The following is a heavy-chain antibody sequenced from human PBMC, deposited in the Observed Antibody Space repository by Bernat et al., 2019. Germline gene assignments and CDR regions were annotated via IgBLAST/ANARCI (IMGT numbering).Heavy chain of an antibody. CDR3: ARARYYYGSGTLLP. V-gene: IGHV4-34*01. D-gene: IGHD3-10*01. CDR2: INHSGST. CDR1: GGSFSGYY. J-gene: IGHJ5*02. Sequence: QVQLQQWGAGLLKPSKTLSLTCAVYGGSFSGYYWSWIRQPPGKGLEWIGEINHSGSTNYNPSLKSRVTISVDTSKNQFSLKLSSVTAADTAVYYCARARYYYGSGTLLPWGQGTLVTVSS.